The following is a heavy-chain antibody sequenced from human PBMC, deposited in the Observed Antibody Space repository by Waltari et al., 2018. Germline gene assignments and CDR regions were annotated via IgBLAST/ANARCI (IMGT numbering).Heavy chain of an antibody. J-gene: IGHJ4*02. D-gene: IGHD3-22*01. CDR3: ARSYFYDNSGYYDY. V-gene: IGHV4-59*08. Sequence: QVRLQESGPGLVTPSETLSLTCTVAGSTFSNTYCSWIRQSPGKGLEWIGFIDHRGTTKYNPSLKSRVTISLDTSNNQFSLELRSVTAADTAVYFCARSYFYDNSGYYDYWGQGTLVTVSS. CDR1: GSTFSNTY. CDR2: IDHRGTT.